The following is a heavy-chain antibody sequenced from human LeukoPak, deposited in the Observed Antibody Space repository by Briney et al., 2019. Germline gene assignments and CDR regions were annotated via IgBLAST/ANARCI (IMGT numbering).Heavy chain of an antibody. V-gene: IGHV3-23*01. J-gene: IGHJ4*02. Sequence: GGSLRLSCAASGFTFSSYAMSWVRQAPGKGLEWVSAISGSGGSTYYADSVKGRFTISRDNSKNTLYLQMNSLRAEDTAVYYCAKDRLLWFGELFPHFDYWGQGTLVTVSS. D-gene: IGHD3-10*01. CDR2: ISGSGGST. CDR1: GFTFSSYA. CDR3: AKDRLLWFGELFPHFDY.